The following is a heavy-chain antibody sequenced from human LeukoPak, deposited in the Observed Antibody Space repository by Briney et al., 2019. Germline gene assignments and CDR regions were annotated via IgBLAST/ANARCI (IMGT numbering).Heavy chain of an antibody. Sequence: PGGSLRLSCAASGFTLSSYAMHWVRQAPGKGLEWVAVILSDGSDKCYADSVKGRLTISRDNSKDTLYLQMNSLSTEDTALYYCAREHSAFDIWGQGTMVTVSS. J-gene: IGHJ3*02. CDR2: ILSDGSDK. V-gene: IGHV3-30-3*01. CDR1: GFTLSSYA. CDR3: AREHSAFDI.